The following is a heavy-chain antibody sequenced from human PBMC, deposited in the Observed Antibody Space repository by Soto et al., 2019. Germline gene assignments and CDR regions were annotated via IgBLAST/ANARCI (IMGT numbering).Heavy chain of an antibody. D-gene: IGHD3-22*01. Sequence: SETLSLTCTVSGGTISSGGYYWSWIRQHPGKGLEWIGYIYYSGSTYYNPSLKSRVTISVDTSKNQFSLKLSSVTAADTAVYYCARGAYDSSGYYFLDYWGQGTLVTVSS. CDR3: ARGAYDSSGYYFLDY. CDR1: GGTISSGGYY. V-gene: IGHV4-31*03. J-gene: IGHJ4*02. CDR2: IYYSGST.